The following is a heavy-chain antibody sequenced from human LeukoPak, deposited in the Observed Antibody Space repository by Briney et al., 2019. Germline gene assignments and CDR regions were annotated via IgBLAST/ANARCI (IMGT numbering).Heavy chain of an antibody. D-gene: IGHD5-24*01. V-gene: IGHV4-59*01. CDR3: ARDLGDGYNFDY. Sequence: SETLSLTCTVSGGSISSYYWSWIRHPPGKGLEWIGYIYYSGSTNYNPSLKSRVTISVDTSKNQFSLKLSSVTAADTAVYYCARDLGDGYNFDYWGQGTLVTVSS. CDR2: IYYSGST. J-gene: IGHJ4*02. CDR1: GGSISSYY.